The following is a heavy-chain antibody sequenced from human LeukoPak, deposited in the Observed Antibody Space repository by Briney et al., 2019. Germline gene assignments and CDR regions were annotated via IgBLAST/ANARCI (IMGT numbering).Heavy chain of an antibody. Sequence: GGSLRLSCAVSGFTFSNYGMNWVRQAPGKGLEWVGRIKSKTDGGTTDYAAPVKGRFTISRDDSKNTLYLQMNSLKTEDTAVYYCTTDPGTIFGVVHFDYWGQGTLVTVSS. J-gene: IGHJ4*02. V-gene: IGHV3-15*01. CDR2: IKSKTDGGTT. CDR1: GFTFSNYG. CDR3: TTDPGTIFGVVHFDY. D-gene: IGHD3-3*01.